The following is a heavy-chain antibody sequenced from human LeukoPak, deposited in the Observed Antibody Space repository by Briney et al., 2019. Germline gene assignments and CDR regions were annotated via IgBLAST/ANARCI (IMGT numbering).Heavy chain of an antibody. CDR2: ISWDSKNI. CDR1: GFTFDDYA. Sequence: SGGSLRLSCAASGFTFDDYAMFWVRHAPGKGLEWVSGISWDSKNIVYAASVKGRFTISGNNAKNSLYLEVSSLRAEDTAFYYCARGNRDSSGFYYYYGMDVWGQGTTVSVSS. J-gene: IGHJ6*02. D-gene: IGHD6-19*01. V-gene: IGHV3-9*01. CDR3: ARGNRDSSGFYYYYGMDV.